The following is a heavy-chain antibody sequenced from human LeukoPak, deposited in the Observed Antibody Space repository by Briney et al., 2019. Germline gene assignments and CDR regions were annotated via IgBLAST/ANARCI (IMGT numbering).Heavy chain of an antibody. CDR2: IFHSGST. Sequence: SETLSLTCTVSGGSISGYYWNWIRQPAGKGLEWIGRIFHSGSTNYNPSLNSRVTISVDTSKNQFSLKLSSVTAADTAVYYCASNRYSGSYYGYWGQGTLVTVSS. J-gene: IGHJ4*02. V-gene: IGHV4-4*07. D-gene: IGHD1-26*01. CDR1: GGSISGYY. CDR3: ASNRYSGSYYGY.